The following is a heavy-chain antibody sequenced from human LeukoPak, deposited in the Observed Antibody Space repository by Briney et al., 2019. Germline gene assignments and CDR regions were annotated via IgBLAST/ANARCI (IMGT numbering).Heavy chain of an antibody. CDR3: ARAFSSSSFYFNY. D-gene: IGHD6-6*01. J-gene: IGHJ4*02. CDR1: GGSFSGYY. CDR2: INHSGST. Sequence: PSETLSLTCAVYGGSFSGYYWSWIRQPPGKGLEWLGEINHSGSTNYNPSLKSRVTISVDTSKNQFSLKLSSVTAADTAVYYCARAFSSSSFYFNYWGQGTLVTVSS. V-gene: IGHV4-34*01.